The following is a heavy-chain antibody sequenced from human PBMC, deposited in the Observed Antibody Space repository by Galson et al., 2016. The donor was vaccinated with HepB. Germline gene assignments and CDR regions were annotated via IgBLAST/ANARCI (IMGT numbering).Heavy chain of an antibody. Sequence: PALVKPTQTLTPTCAFSGFSVKTSGVGVGWIRQPPGKALEWLALIFWDDDKRYSPSLKNRLTITKDTSSNQVVLTMTDMDPVDTATYYCAHFSALRYPWGLDVWGQGTTVTVSS. D-gene: IGHD3-9*01. V-gene: IGHV2-5*02. CDR3: AHFSALRYPWGLDV. CDR1: GFSVKTSGVG. CDR2: IFWDDDK. J-gene: IGHJ6*02.